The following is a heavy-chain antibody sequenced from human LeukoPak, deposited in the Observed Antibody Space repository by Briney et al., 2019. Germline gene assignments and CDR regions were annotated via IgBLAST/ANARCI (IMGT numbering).Heavy chain of an antibody. Sequence: SETLSLTCTVSGGSISSSSYYWGWIRQPPGKGLEWIGSIYYSGSTYYNPSLKSRVTISVDTSKNQFSLNLSSVTASDTAASNWARLFPGCSGTSCYGGKYYYHYMDVWGQGTTVTVSS. D-gene: IGHD2-2*01. J-gene: IGHJ6*03. CDR3: ARLFPGCSGTSCYGGKYYYHYMDV. V-gene: IGHV4-39*01. CDR2: IYYSGST. CDR1: GGSISSSSYY.